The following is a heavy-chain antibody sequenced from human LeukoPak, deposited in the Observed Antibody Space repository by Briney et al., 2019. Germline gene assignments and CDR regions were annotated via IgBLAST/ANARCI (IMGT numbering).Heavy chain of an antibody. J-gene: IGHJ6*03. D-gene: IGHD6-13*01. V-gene: IGHV4-4*07. CDR2: IYTSGST. Sequence: SETLSLTCTVSGGFISSYYWSWIRQPAGKGLEWIGRIYTSGSTNYNPSLKSRVTMSVDTSKNQFSLKLSSVTAADTAVYYCARTLRVIAAAGLYYYYYMDVWGKGTTVTVSS. CDR3: ARTLRVIAAAGLYYYYYMDV. CDR1: GGFISSYY.